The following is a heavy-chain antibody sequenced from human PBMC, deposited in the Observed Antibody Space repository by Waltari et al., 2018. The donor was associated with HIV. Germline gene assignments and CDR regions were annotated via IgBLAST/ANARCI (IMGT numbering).Heavy chain of an antibody. D-gene: IGHD6-19*01. CDR3: AKSGGNGQWLGGDFDY. J-gene: IGHJ4*02. CDR2: ISGSGGSK. Sequence: EVQLVESGGGLVQPGGSLRLSCAASGFTFSSYAMSWVRQAPGKGLEWVSAISGSGGSKYYADSVKGRFTISRDNAKNTLYLQMNSLRAEDTAVYYCAKSGGNGQWLGGDFDYWGQGTLVTVSS. CDR1: GFTFSSYA. V-gene: IGHV3-23*04.